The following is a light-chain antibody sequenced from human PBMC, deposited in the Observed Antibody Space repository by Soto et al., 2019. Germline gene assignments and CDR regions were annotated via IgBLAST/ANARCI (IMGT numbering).Light chain of an antibody. CDR3: QQYNNWPRS. V-gene: IGKV3-15*01. Sequence: EIGLTQSPSTLSVSSGGRATLSCRASQSVSSDLAWYHRKPGQAPRLLIYGASTRATGIPARFSGSGSGTEFTLTVNSLQSEDFAVYYCQQYNNWPRSLGQGTKVDIK. CDR2: GAS. J-gene: IGKJ1*01. CDR1: QSVSSD.